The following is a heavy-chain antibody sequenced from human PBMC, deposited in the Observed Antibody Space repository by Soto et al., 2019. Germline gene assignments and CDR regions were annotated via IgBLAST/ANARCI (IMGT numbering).Heavy chain of an antibody. J-gene: IGHJ6*02. CDR1: GYTFTDYY. Sequence: ASVKVSCKASGYTFTDYYIHWVRQAPGQGLEWMGWINPNSGATNYAQKFQGRVTMTRDTSISTAYMELSRLRSDDTAVYYCARDLVPAAISFYGMDVWGQGTTVTVSS. CDR3: ARDLVPAAISFYGMDV. D-gene: IGHD2-2*01. CDR2: INPNSGAT. V-gene: IGHV1-2*02.